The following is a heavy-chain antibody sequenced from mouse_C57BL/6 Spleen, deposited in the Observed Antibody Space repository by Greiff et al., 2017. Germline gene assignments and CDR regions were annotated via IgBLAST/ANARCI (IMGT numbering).Heavy chain of an antibody. J-gene: IGHJ4*01. CDR1: GYTFTSYW. CDR3: ARRGTTVAAGGYYYAMDY. D-gene: IGHD1-1*01. CDR2: IDPSDSYT. Sequence: QVQLQQPGAELVRPGTSVKLSCKASGYTFTSYWMHWVKQRPGQGLEWIGVIDPSDSYTNYNQKFKGKATLTVDTSSSTAYMQLSSLTSEDSAVYYCARRGTTVAAGGYYYAMDYWGQGTSVTVSS. V-gene: IGHV1-59*01.